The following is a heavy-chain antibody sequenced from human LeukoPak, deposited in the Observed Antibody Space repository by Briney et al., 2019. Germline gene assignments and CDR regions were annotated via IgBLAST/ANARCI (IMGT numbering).Heavy chain of an antibody. V-gene: IGHV4-59*08. D-gene: IGHD6-6*01. Sequence: PSETLSLTCTVSGGSISSHYWSWIRQPPGKGLEWIGYIYYSGSTNYNPSLKSRVTISIDTSKNQFSLKLSSVTAADTAVYYCASSRLDGESIAAFDFDYWGQGTLVTVSS. J-gene: IGHJ4*02. CDR2: IYYSGST. CDR3: ASSRLDGESIAAFDFDY. CDR1: GGSISSHY.